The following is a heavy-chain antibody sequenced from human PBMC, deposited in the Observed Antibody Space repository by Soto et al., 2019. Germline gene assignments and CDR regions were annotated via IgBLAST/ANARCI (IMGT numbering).Heavy chain of an antibody. CDR2: ISYDGSNK. J-gene: IGHJ6*02. V-gene: IGHV3-30*18. D-gene: IGHD4-4*01. CDR1: GFTFSSYG. CDR3: AKDQNSNNYYYYYGMDV. Sequence: QVQLVESGGGVVQPGRSLRLSCAASGFTFSSYGMHWVRQAPGKGLEWVAVISYDGSNKYYADSVKGRFTISRDNSKNTLYLQMNSLRAEDTAVYYCAKDQNSNNYYYYYGMDVWGQGTTVTVS.